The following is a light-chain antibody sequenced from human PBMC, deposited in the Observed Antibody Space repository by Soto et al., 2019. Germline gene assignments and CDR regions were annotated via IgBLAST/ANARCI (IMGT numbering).Light chain of an antibody. CDR3: QQYYRPWT. Sequence: DIVMTQSPDSLAVSLGERATINCKSSQSVLYSSNNKNYLAGYQQKPGQPPKLLIYWASTRESGVPDRFSGSGSGTDFTLTISSLQAEDVAVYYCQQYYRPWTFGQGTKVEIK. V-gene: IGKV4-1*01. J-gene: IGKJ1*01. CDR1: QSVLYSSNNKNY. CDR2: WAS.